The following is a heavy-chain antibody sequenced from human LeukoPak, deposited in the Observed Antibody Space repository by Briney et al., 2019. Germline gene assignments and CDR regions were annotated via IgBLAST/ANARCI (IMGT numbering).Heavy chain of an antibody. Sequence: ASVKVSCEASGYTFPGYYMHWVRQAPGQGLEWMGWINPNSGGTNYAQKFQGRVTMTRDTSISTAYMELSRLRSDDTAVYYCAREHSSSSGKVFDYWGQGTLVTVSS. V-gene: IGHV1-2*02. J-gene: IGHJ4*02. CDR1: GYTFPGYY. CDR2: INPNSGGT. D-gene: IGHD6-6*01. CDR3: AREHSSSSGKVFDY.